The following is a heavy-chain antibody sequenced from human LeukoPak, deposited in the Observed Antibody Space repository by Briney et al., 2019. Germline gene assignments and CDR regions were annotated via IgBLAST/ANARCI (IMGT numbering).Heavy chain of an antibody. D-gene: IGHD6-6*01. V-gene: IGHV1-69*04. CDR1: GGTLSSYA. CDR3: ARSSSSLAYYGMDV. Sequence: SVKVSCKASGGTLSSYAISWVRQAPGQGLEWMGRIIPILEIANYAQKFQGRVTITADKSTSTAYMELSSLRSEDTAVYYCARSSSSLAYYGMDVWGQGTTVTVSS. CDR2: IIPILEIA. J-gene: IGHJ6*02.